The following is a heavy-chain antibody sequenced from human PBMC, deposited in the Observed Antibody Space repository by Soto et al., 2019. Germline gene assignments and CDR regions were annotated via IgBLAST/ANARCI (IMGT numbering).Heavy chain of an antibody. CDR3: ARDRCYDGTCYSASDS. J-gene: IGHJ5*01. CDR2: ISTTSFTI. Sequence: PGGSLRFSCAASGFSSSTSNMDWVRKAPGKGPEWIAYISTTSFTIYYADSVKGRFTISRDNDRNSLYLEMNSLRDEDTAVYYCARDRCYDGTCYSASDSWGQGTLVTVSS. V-gene: IGHV3-48*02. CDR1: GFSSSTSN. D-gene: IGHD2-15*01.